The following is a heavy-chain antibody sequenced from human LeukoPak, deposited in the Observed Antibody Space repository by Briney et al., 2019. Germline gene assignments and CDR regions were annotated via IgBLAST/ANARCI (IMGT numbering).Heavy chain of an antibody. CDR3: TSDLPRGYSSGWYAKN. J-gene: IGHJ4*02. D-gene: IGHD6-19*01. CDR1: GFTFSSYT. V-gene: IGHV3-49*04. CDR2: IRSKAYGGTT. Sequence: GGSLRLSCAASGFTFSSYTMNWVRQAPGKGLEWVGFIRSKAYGGTTEYAASVKGRFTISRDDSKSIAYLQMNSLKTEDTAVYYCTSDLPRGYSSGWYAKNWGQGTLVTVSS.